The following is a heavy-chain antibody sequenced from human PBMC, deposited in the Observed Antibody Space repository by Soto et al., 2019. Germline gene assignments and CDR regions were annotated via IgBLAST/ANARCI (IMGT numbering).Heavy chain of an antibody. V-gene: IGHV3-48*02. CDR1: GFTFSSYS. CDR2: ISSGSKTI. Sequence: GGSLRLSCVASGFTFSSYSVNWVRQAPGKGLEWVSYISSGSKTIYYADSVKGRFTVPRDNAKNSQFLQMNSLRDDDTAVYYCAREDILGARSFDYWGRGALVTVSS. D-gene: IGHD1-26*01. CDR3: AREDILGARSFDY. J-gene: IGHJ4*02.